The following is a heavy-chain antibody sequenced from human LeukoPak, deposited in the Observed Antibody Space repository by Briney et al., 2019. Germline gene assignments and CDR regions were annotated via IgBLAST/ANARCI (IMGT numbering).Heavy chain of an antibody. J-gene: IGHJ6*02. CDR3: AKDGGYCSRTSCYQYYYYYDMDV. D-gene: IGHD2-2*01. CDR1: GFTFSSYG. V-gene: IGHV3-30*18. CDR2: ISYDGSNK. Sequence: GGSLRLSCAASGFTFSSYGMHWVRRAPGKGLEWVAVISYDGSNKYYAESVKGRFTISRDNSKNTLYLQMNSLRAEDTAVYYCAKDGGYCSRTSCYQYYYYYDMDVWGQGTTVTVSS.